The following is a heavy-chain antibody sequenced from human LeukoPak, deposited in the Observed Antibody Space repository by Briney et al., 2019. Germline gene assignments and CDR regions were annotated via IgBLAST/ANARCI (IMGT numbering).Heavy chain of an antibody. D-gene: IGHD4-17*01. CDR2: IYYSGST. J-gene: IGHJ2*01. CDR3: ARDPKTTVTNPNWYFDL. Sequence: PSETLSLTCSVSGVSISSSSYYWSWIRQPPGKGLEWIGYIYYSGSTNYNPSLKSRVTISVDTSKNQFSLKLSSVTAADTAVYYCARDPKTTVTNPNWYFDLWGRGTLVTVSS. CDR1: GVSISSSSYY. V-gene: IGHV4-61*01.